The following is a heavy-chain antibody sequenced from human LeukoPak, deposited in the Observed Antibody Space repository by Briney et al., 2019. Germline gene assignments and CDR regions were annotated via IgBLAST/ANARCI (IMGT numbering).Heavy chain of an antibody. D-gene: IGHD3-9*01. CDR1: GFTFSSYA. J-gene: IGHJ4*02. CDR2: ISDAGGSS. CDR3: ARGDLLLRYYFDY. V-gene: IGHV3-23*01. Sequence: GGSLRLSCAASGFTFSSYAMSWVRQAPGNGLEWVSAISDAGGSSYYADSVKGRFTTSRDNAKNSLYLQMNSLRAEDTAVYYCARGDLLLRYYFDYWGQGTLVTVSS.